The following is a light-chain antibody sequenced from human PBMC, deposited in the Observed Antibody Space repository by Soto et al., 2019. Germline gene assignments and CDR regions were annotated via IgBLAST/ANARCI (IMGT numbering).Light chain of an antibody. J-gene: IGKJ4*01. CDR2: AAS. V-gene: IGKV1-39*01. Sequence: DIQMTQSPSSLSASVGDRVTITCRASRTISIYLNWYQQKPGKAPKLLIYAASSLQSGVPSRFSGRGSGTDFTLTISSLQPEDFATYYCQQSFSTLSFGGGTKVEIK. CDR3: QQSFSTLS. CDR1: RTISIY.